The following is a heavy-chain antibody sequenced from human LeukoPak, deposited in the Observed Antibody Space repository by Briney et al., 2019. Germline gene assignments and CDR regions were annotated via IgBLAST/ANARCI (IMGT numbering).Heavy chain of an antibody. Sequence: GGSLRLSCAASGFTFRTFEMNWVRQAPGKGLEWVSYISSSGSNIYYADSVKGRFTISRDNAKNSLYLQMNSLRVENTAVYYCARADMATITIDYWGQGTLVTVSS. V-gene: IGHV3-48*03. CDR3: ARADMATITIDY. CDR2: ISSSGSNI. CDR1: GFTFRTFE. J-gene: IGHJ4*02. D-gene: IGHD5-24*01.